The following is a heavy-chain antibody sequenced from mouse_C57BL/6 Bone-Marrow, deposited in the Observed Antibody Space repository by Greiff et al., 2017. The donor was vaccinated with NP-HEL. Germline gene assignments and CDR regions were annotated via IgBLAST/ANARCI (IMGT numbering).Heavy chain of an antibody. J-gene: IGHJ2*01. CDR3: TFITTAQTGYFDY. Sequence: EVKLQQSGAELVRPGASVKLSCTASGFNIKDYYMHWVKQRPEQGLEWIGRIDPEDGDTEYAPKFQGKATMTADTSSNTAYLQLSSLTSEDTAVYYCTFITTAQTGYFDYWGQGTTLTVSS. V-gene: IGHV14-1*01. CDR1: GFNIKDYY. CDR2: IDPEDGDT. D-gene: IGHD1-1*01.